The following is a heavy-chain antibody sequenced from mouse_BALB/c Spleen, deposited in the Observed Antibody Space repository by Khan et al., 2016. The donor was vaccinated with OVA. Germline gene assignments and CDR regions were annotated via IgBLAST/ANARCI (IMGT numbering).Heavy chain of an antibody. V-gene: IGHV1-4*01. CDR2: IDPSSGYT. Sequence: QVQLQQSGAELARPGASVKMSCKASGYTFTSYTMHWIKQRPGQALEWIGYIDPSSGYTNYNQKFRDKATLTADKSSSTAYIQLSSLTSEDSAVHYCARSAFYGRSSYLDYWGPGTTLTVSS. D-gene: IGHD1-1*01. J-gene: IGHJ2*01. CDR3: ARSAFYGRSSYLDY. CDR1: GYTFTSYT.